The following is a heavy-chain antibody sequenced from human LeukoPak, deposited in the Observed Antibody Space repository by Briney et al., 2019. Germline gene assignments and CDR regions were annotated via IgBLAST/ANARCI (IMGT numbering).Heavy chain of an antibody. D-gene: IGHD2-21*01. CDR1: GGSISSYY. V-gene: IGHV4-4*07. CDR2: FYSGST. CDR3: ARAQWSSIYYFDD. J-gene: IGHJ4*02. Sequence: SETLSLTCTVSGGSISSYYWSWIRQPAGKGLEWIGRFYSGSTNYNPSLKSRVTMSVDTSKNQFSLKLSSVTAADTAVYYCARAQWSSIYYFDDWGQGTLVTVSS.